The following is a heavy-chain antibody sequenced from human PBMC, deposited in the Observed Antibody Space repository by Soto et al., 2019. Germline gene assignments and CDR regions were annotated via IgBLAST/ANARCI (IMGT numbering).Heavy chain of an antibody. D-gene: IGHD3-10*01. CDR3: ARERFGARGPLACSYGMDV. CDR1: GYTFTSYY. J-gene: IGHJ6*02. Sequence: QVQLVQSGAEVKKPGASVKVSCKASGYTFTSYYMHWVRQAPGQGLEWMGIINPSGGSTSYAQKLQGRVTMTRDTSTSTVYMELSSLRSEDTAVYYCARERFGARGPLACSYGMDVWGQGTTVTVSS. V-gene: IGHV1-46*01. CDR2: INPSGGST.